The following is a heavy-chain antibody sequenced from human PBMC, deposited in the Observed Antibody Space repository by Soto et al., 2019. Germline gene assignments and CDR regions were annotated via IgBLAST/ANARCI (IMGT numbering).Heavy chain of an antibody. J-gene: IGHJ4*02. Sequence: GGSLRLSCAASGFTFSSYAMSWVHQAPGKGLEWVSAISGSGGSTYYADSVKGRFTISRDNSKNTLYLQMNSLRAEDTAVYYCAKDQTQILEPGDYWGQGTLVTVSS. CDR2: ISGSGGST. CDR1: GFTFSSYA. V-gene: IGHV3-23*01. CDR3: AKDQTQILEPGDY. D-gene: IGHD3-10*01.